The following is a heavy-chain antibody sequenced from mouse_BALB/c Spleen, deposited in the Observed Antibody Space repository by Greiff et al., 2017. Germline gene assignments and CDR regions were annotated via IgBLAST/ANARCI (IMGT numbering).Heavy chain of an antibody. CDR2: ISTYSGNT. CDR1: GYTFTDYA. D-gene: IGHD1-2*01. CDR3: ARNFLHYYGQGDYAMDY. Sequence: QVQLKESGPELVRPGVSVKISCKGSGYTFTDYAMHWVKQRHAKSLEWIGVISTYSGNTNYNQKFKGKATMTVDKSSSTAYMELARLTSEDSAIYYCARNFLHYYGQGDYAMDYWGQGTSVTVSS. J-gene: IGHJ4*01. V-gene: IGHV1-67*01.